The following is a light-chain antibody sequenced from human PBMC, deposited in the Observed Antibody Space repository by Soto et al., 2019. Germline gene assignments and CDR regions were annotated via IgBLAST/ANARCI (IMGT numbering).Light chain of an antibody. J-gene: IGKJ5*01. Sequence: EIVITQSPATLSVSPVERATLSCRASQSVNSHLAWYQQKPGQAPRLLIYGASTRATGIPARFSGSGSGTEFTLAISSLQSEDFAVYYCQQYNNWPPITFGQGTRLEIK. V-gene: IGKV3-15*01. CDR1: QSVNSH. CDR2: GAS. CDR3: QQYNNWPPIT.